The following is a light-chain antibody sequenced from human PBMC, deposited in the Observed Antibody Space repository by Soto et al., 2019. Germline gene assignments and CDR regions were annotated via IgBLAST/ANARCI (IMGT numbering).Light chain of an antibody. J-gene: IGKJ5*01. CDR3: QQYVGSPIT. CDR1: ETVNSAY. V-gene: IGKV3-20*01. CDR2: GAS. Sequence: EVVLTQSPGTLSLSPGERATLSCRPSETVNSAYLAWYKQRPGQAPRLLIYGASSRATGIPDRFSGSGSGTEFTLTISRLEPEDFDLYYCQQYVGSPITFGQGTRLEIK.